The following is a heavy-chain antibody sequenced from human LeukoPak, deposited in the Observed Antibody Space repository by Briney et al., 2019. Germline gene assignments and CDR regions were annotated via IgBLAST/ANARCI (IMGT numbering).Heavy chain of an antibody. J-gene: IGHJ4*02. D-gene: IGHD3-22*01. CDR1: GFTFSNAW. V-gene: IGHV3-23*01. CDR3: ARDDSSGYTPLDY. CDR2: ISGSGGST. Sequence: GGSLRLSCAASGFTFSNAWMSWVRQAPGKGLEWVSAISGSGGSTYYADSVKGRFTISRDNSKNTLYLQMNSLRAEDTAVYYCARDDSSGYTPLDYWGQGTLVTVSS.